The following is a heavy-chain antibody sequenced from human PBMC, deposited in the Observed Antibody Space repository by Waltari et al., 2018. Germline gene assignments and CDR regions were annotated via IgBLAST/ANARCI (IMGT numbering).Heavy chain of an antibody. CDR1: GYSFTFHW. V-gene: IGHV5-51*03. J-gene: IGHJ6*02. CDR2: IYPGDSDT. CDR3: ARVHSSSWYRLALQPYYYSLDV. D-gene: IGHD6-13*01. Sequence: EEQLVQSGAEVKRPGQSLTISCKGSGYSFTFHWIAWLRQMPGQGLEWMGIIYPGDSDTRYSPSFQGQVTISAATSVSTAYLQWSSLKASDTAVYYCARVHSSSWYRLALQPYYYSLDVWGQGTTVTVSS.